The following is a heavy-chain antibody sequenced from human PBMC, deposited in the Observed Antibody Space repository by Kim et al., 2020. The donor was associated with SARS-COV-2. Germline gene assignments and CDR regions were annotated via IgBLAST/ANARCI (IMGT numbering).Heavy chain of an antibody. CDR3: ARAPVLLRQLNLGYGMDV. V-gene: IGHV1-3*01. CDR1: GYTFTSYA. CDR2: INAGNGNT. J-gene: IGHJ6*02. D-gene: IGHD1-26*01. Sequence: ASVKVSCKASGYTFTSYAMHWVRQAPGQRLEWMGWINAGNGNTKYSQKFQGRVTITRDTSASTAYMELSSLRSEDTAVYYCARAPVLLRQLNLGYGMDVWGQGTTVTVSS.